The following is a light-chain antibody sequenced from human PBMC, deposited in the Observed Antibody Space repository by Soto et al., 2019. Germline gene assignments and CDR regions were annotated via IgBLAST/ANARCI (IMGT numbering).Light chain of an antibody. Sequence: QSVLTQPPSVSGAPGQRVTISCTGSTSNIGAGYDVHWYQQLPGTPPKFLIYGNSNRPSGVPDRFSGSKSGTSASLAITGRQAEDEADYYCQSYDSSLSGSVFGGGTKLTVL. CDR2: GNS. CDR1: TSNIGAGYD. CDR3: QSYDSSLSGSV. J-gene: IGLJ2*01. V-gene: IGLV1-40*01.